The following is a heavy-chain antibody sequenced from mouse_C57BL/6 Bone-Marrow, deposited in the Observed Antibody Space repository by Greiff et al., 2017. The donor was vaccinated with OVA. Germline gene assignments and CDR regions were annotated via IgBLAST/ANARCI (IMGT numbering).Heavy chain of an antibody. CDR2: IRSKSNNYAT. CDR1: GFSFNTYA. CDR3: VRQGYWYFDV. V-gene: IGHV10-1*01. J-gene: IGHJ1*03. Sequence: EVQRVESGGGLVQPKGSLKLSCAASGFSFNTYAMNWVRQAPGKGLEWVARIRSKSNNYATYYADSVKDRFTISRDDSESILYLQMNNLKTEDTAMYYCVRQGYWYFDVWGTGTTVTVSS.